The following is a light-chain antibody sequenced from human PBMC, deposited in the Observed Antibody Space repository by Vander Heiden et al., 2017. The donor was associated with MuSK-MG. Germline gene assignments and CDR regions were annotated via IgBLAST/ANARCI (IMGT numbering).Light chain of an antibody. J-gene: IGLJ1*01. V-gene: IGLV2-14*01. CDR3: SSYTSTNTLYV. CDR2: DVS. Sequence: QSALTQHASVSGSPGQSITISCIGTSSDIGTYNYVSWYQQHPGKAPKLMIYDVSYRPSGVSNRFSGSKSGNTASLTITGLQAEDEADYYCSSYTSTNTLYVFGTGTEVTVL. CDR1: SSDIGTYNY.